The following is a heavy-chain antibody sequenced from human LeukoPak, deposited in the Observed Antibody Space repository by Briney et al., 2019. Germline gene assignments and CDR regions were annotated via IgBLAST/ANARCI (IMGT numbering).Heavy chain of an antibody. Sequence: KPSETLSLTCTVSGGSISGYFWIWIRQPPGKGLEWIGNIYASGSAIYNPSLKSRVTMSVDTSKNQFALRLTSVTAADTAVYYCARLLRGGNYYDYWGLGTLVTVSS. CDR3: ARLLRGGNYYDY. CDR2: IYASGSA. V-gene: IGHV4-4*09. D-gene: IGHD3-10*01. CDR1: GGSISGYF. J-gene: IGHJ4*02.